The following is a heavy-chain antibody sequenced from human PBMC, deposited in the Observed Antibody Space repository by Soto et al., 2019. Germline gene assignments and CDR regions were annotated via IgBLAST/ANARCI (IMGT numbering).Heavy chain of an antibody. Sequence: LSDTCGVADDSSSGGYYSRSWIRQPPGKGLEWIGYIYHSGNTYYNPSLRSRLTISIGMSQNQFSLRLTSVNAADTAVYYCARGTDTQAYDYWGQGTLVTVSS. CDR1: DDSSSGGYYS. D-gene: IGHD5-18*01. CDR3: ARGTDTQAYDY. V-gene: IGHV4-30-2*01. J-gene: IGHJ4*02. CDR2: IYHSGNT.